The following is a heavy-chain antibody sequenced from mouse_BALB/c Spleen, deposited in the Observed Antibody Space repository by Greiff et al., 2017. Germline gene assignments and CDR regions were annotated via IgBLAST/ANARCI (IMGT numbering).Heavy chain of an antibody. V-gene: IGHV5-6*01. J-gene: IGHJ4*01. CDR2: ISSGGSYT. CDR3: ARHYYRYDVRDAMDY. D-gene: IGHD2-14*01. Sequence: HLVESGGDLVKPGGSLKLSCAASGFTFSSYGMSWVRQTPDKRLEWVATISSGGSYTYYPDSVKGRFTISRDNAKNTLYLQMSSLKSEDTAMYYCARHYYRYDVRDAMDYWGQGTSVTVSS. CDR1: GFTFSSYG.